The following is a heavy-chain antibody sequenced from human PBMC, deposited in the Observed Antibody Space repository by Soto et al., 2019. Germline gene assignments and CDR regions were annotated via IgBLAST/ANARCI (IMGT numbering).Heavy chain of an antibody. CDR3: AREQWGFDS. J-gene: IGHJ4*02. D-gene: IGHD6-19*01. CDR1: GGSITTNGHY. Sequence: QVQLQESGPELVKPSQTLSLTCSVSGGSITTNGHYWTWIRQHPGQGLEWIAYIYYTGNSYLNPSLKSRLSISVDTSTNQLSLELRSVTAADTAVYYCAREQWGFDSWGQGTLVTVSS. CDR2: IYYTGNS. V-gene: IGHV4-31*03.